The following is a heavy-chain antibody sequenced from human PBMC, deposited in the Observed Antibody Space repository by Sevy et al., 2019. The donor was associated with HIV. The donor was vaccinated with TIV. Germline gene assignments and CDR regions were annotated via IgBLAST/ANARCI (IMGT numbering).Heavy chain of an antibody. D-gene: IGHD1-26*01. CDR2: IYYNGHI. V-gene: IGHV4-59*08. Sequence: SETLSLTCTVSGGSITSLYWNWIRQPPGKGLEWIGNIYYNGHINYNPSLKSRVTLSLDTSKNQFSLRLSSVTAADTAMYYCAGENAWGRGYSWGQGNLVTVSS. J-gene: IGHJ4*02. CDR3: AGENAWGRGYS. CDR1: GGSITSLY.